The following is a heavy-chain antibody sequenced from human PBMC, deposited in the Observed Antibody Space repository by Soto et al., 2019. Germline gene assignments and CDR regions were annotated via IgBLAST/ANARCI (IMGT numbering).Heavy chain of an antibody. CDR3: ARDGPNDILTGYYNGAFDI. J-gene: IGHJ3*02. Sequence: GGSLRLSCAASGFTFSSYAMHWVRQAPGKGLEYVSAISSNGGSTYYANSVKGRFTISRDNSKNTLYLQMGSLRAEDMAVYYWARDGPNDILTGYYNGAFDIWGQGTMVTVSS. D-gene: IGHD3-9*01. V-gene: IGHV3-64*01. CDR2: ISSNGGST. CDR1: GFTFSSYA.